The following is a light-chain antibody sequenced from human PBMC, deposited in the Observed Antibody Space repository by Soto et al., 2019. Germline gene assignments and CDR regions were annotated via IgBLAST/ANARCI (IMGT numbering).Light chain of an antibody. CDR1: QSISNN. CDR3: QQYDNWPPIT. Sequence: EIVMTQSPATLSVSPGERATLSCRASQSISNNLAWYQQKPGQAPRLLIYEASTRATGIPARFSGSGSGTDFTLTISSLEPEDFAVYYCQQYDNWPPITFGQGTRLEIK. V-gene: IGKV3D-15*01. CDR2: EAS. J-gene: IGKJ5*01.